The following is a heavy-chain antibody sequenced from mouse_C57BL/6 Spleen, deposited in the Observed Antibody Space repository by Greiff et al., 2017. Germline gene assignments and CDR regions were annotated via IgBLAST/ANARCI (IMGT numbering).Heavy chain of an antibody. CDR2: LSNDGSN. Sequence: EVKLEESGPGLVKPSQSLSLTCSVTGYSITSGYYWNWIRQFPGNKLEWLGYLSNDGSNNYNPSLKNRISITRDTSKNQFFLKLNSVTTEDTATYYCARDAPLLLEGFAYWGQGTLVTVSA. J-gene: IGHJ3*01. D-gene: IGHD1-1*01. V-gene: IGHV3-6*01. CDR3: ARDAPLLLEGFAY. CDR1: GYSITSGYY.